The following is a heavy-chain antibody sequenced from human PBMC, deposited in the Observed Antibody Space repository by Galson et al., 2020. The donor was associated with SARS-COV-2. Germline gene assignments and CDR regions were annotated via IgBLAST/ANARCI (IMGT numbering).Heavy chain of an antibody. D-gene: IGHD6-19*01. V-gene: IGHV3-23*01. CDR3: AKEGSSSWYPEFDY. CDR1: GFSFSSYA. J-gene: IGHJ4*02. CDR2: ISGSGGTT. Sequence: GESLKISCAASGFSFSSYAMNWVRQAPGKGLEWVSSISGSGGTTYYTDSVKGRFAISRDNSRNTLFLQMNSLRVEDTAVYYCAKEGSSSWYPEFDYWGQGTLVTVSS.